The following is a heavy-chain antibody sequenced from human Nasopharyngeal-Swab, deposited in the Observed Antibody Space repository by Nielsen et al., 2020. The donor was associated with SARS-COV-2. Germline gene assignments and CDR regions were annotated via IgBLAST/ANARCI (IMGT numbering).Heavy chain of an antibody. D-gene: IGHD2-2*01. CDR1: GFTFSSYG. V-gene: IGHV3-30*02. Sequence: GESLKISCAASGFTFSSYGMHWVHQAPGKGLEWVAFIRYDGSNKYYADSVKGRFTISRDNSKNTLYLQMNSLRAEDTAVYYCAKDMTAKYCSSTSCQREDAFDIWGQGTMVTVSS. CDR3: AKDMTAKYCSSTSCQREDAFDI. CDR2: IRYDGSNK. J-gene: IGHJ3*02.